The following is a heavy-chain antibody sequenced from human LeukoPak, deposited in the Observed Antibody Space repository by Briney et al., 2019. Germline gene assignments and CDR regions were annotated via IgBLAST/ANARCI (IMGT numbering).Heavy chain of an antibody. D-gene: IGHD2-2*01. CDR2: INHSGST. V-gene: IGHV4-34*01. J-gene: IGHJ3*02. Sequence: SETLSLTCAVYGGSFSGYYWSWIRQPPGKGLEWIGEINHSGSTNYNPSLKSRVTISVDTSKNQFSLKLSSVTAADTAVYYCARIPGIVVVPAAMGIDAFDIWAKGQWSPSLQ. CDR3: ARIPGIVVVPAAMGIDAFDI. CDR1: GGSFSGYY.